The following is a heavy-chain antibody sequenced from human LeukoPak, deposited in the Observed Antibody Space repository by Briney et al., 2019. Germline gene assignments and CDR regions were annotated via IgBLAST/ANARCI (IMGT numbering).Heavy chain of an antibody. Sequence: GGSLRLSCAASGFTFSSCWMTWVRQAPGKGLEWVANIRQDESEKNCVDSVKGRFTISRDNAKNSLYLQMNSLRAEDTAVYYCARFRYMDVWGKGTPVTVSS. V-gene: IGHV3-7*01. J-gene: IGHJ6*03. CDR2: IRQDESEK. CDR1: GFTFSSCW. CDR3: ARFRYMDV.